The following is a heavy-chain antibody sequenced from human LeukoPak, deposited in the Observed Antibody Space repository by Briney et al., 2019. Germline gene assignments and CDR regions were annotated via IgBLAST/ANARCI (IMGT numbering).Heavy chain of an antibody. CDR3: SGRAQTTGWSFDY. CDR2: IHTSGST. J-gene: IGHJ4*02. D-gene: IGHD6-19*01. CDR1: GGSISSYY. V-gene: IGHV4-4*07. Sequence: SETLSLTCIVSGGSISSYYWSWIRQPAGKGLEWIGQIHTSGSTNYNPSLKSRVAMSVDTSKNQFSLELSSVTSADTAVYYCSGRAQTTGWSFDYWGQGALVTVSS.